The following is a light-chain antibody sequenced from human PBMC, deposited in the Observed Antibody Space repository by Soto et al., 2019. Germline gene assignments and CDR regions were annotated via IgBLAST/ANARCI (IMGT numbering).Light chain of an antibody. V-gene: IGKV3-11*01. CDR3: QQRSDWPIT. Sequence: EIVMTQSPATLSVSPGERATLSCRASQSVSSNLAWYQQKPGQAPRLLIYGASTRATGIPARFSGSGSGTDFTLTITSLVPEDFAVYYCQQRSDWPITFGQGTRLEIK. CDR2: GAS. CDR1: QSVSSN. J-gene: IGKJ5*01.